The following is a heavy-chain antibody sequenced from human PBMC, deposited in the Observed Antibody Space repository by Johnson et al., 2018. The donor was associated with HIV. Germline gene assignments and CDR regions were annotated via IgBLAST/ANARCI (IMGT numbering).Heavy chain of an antibody. J-gene: IGHJ3*02. CDR1: GFTVNSNY. CDR3: ARDDIRDGKSFDI. Sequence: VQLVESGGGLVQPGRSMRLSCAASGFTVNSNYMSWVRQAPGKGLEWVSVIYSGGSTYYADSVKGRFTISRDNSKNTLYLQRNSLRAEDTAVYYCARDDIRDGKSFDIWGQGTMVTVSS. CDR2: IYSGGST. V-gene: IGHV3-66*01.